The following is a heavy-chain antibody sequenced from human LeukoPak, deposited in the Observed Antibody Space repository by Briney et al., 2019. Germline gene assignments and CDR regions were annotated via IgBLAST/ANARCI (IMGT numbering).Heavy chain of an antibody. CDR3: AKDICLSPACSTSRFDY. CDR2: IKQDGSEK. J-gene: IGHJ4*02. Sequence: GGSLRLSCAASGFTFGGYWMSWVRQAPGKGLEWVANIKQDGSEKYYVDSVKGRFTISRDNSKSTLFLQMNYVGADDTAVYYCAKDICLSPACSTSRFDYWGLGTLVTVSS. D-gene: IGHD2-2*01. V-gene: IGHV3-7*03. CDR1: GFTFGGYW.